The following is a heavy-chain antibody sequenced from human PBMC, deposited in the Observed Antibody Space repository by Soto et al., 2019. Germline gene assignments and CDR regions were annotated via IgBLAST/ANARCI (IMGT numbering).Heavy chain of an antibody. J-gene: IGHJ4*02. Sequence: SANLSLTCAVSGGSFTSNNWWTWVRQPPGQELEWIGEIYRTGSTNYNPSLKSRVTISLDKSENQFSLKVTSLTAADTAGYYCPRRDPGTSGEYWGKGTVVTVAS. CDR2: IYRTGST. D-gene: IGHD5-12*01. CDR1: GGSFTSNNW. CDR3: PRRDPGTSGEY. V-gene: IGHV4-4*02.